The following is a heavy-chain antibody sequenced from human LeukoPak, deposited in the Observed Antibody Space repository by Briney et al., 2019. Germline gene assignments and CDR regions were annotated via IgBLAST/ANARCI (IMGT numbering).Heavy chain of an antibody. CDR1: GDSVSSNSAA. D-gene: IGHD6-13*01. CDR2: TYYRSKWYS. CDR3: ASKSPGIAAAGAFDI. J-gene: IGHJ3*02. Sequence: SQTLSLTCAIPGDSVSSNSAAWNWIRQSPSRGLEWLGTTYYRSKWYSDYAGSVKSRITINPDTSKNQFSLQLNSVTPEDTAVYYCASKSPGIAAAGAFDIWGHGTMVTVSS. V-gene: IGHV6-1*01.